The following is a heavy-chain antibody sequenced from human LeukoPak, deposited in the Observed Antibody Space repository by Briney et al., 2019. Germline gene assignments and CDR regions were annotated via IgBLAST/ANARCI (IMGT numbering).Heavy chain of an antibody. CDR1: GYTFTGYY. J-gene: IGHJ3*02. CDR3: ARARASRGGVVIIRAFDI. CDR2: INPNSGGT. Sequence: ASVKVSCKASGYTFTGYYMHWVRQAPGQGLEWMGWINPNSGGTNYAQKFQGRVTMTRDTSISTAYMELSRLRSDDTAVYYCARARASRGGVVIIRAFDIWGQGTMVTVSS. V-gene: IGHV1-2*02. D-gene: IGHD3-3*01.